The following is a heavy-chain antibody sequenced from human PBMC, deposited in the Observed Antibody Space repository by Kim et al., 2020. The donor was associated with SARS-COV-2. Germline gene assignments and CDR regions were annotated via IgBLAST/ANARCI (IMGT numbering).Heavy chain of an antibody. CDR1: GFTFGDYA. CDR2: IRSKAYGGTT. J-gene: IGHJ5*02. CDR3: TSLDFWSGYNNYRNWFDP. Sequence: GGSLRLSCTASGFTFGDYAMSWFRQAPGKGLEWVGFIRSKAYGGTTEYAASVKGRFTISRDDSKSIAYLQMNSLKTEDTAVYYCTSLDFWSGYNNYRNWFDPWGQGTLVTVSS. V-gene: IGHV3-49*03. D-gene: IGHD3-3*01.